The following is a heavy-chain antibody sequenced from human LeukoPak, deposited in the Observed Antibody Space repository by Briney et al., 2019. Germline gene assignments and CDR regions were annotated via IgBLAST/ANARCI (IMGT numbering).Heavy chain of an antibody. CDR2: IWYDGSNK. V-gene: IGHV3-33*01. D-gene: IGHD5-24*01. CDR1: GFTFSSYG. J-gene: IGHJ4*02. CDR3: ASDTGRYGYNQFDY. Sequence: PGGSLRLSCAASGFTFSSYGMHWVRQAPGKGLEWVAVIWYDGSNKYYADSVKGRFTISRDNSKNTLYLQTNSLRAEDTAVYYCASDTGRYGYNQFDYWGQGTLVTVSS.